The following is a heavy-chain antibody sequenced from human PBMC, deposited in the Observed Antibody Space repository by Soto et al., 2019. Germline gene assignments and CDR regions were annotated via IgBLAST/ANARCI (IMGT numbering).Heavy chain of an antibody. CDR3: ARGGWRQIDY. V-gene: IGHV4-59*08. CDR1: GGSIGSYY. D-gene: IGHD3-3*01. J-gene: IGHJ4*02. CDR2: IYYSGST. Sequence: QVQLQESGPGLVKPSETLSLTCSVSGGSIGSYYWSWIRQPPGKGLEWIGYIYYSGSTNYNPSLNGRVTISVDTSKNQFSLKLSSVTAAATAVYYCARGGWRQIDYWGQGTLVTVSS.